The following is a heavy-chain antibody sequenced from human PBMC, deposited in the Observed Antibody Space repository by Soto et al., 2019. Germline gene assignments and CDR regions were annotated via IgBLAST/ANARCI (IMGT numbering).Heavy chain of an antibody. D-gene: IGHD6-19*01. CDR3: ARGPAVAGDYYYYGMDV. V-gene: IGHV5-10-1*01. CDR2: IDPSDSYT. J-gene: IGHJ6*02. Sequence: GESLKISCKGSGYSFTSYWISWVRQMPGKGLEWMGRIDPSDSYTNYSPSFQGHVTISADKSISTAYLQWSSLKASDTAMYYCARGPAVAGDYYYYGMDVWGQGTTVTVSS. CDR1: GYSFTSYW.